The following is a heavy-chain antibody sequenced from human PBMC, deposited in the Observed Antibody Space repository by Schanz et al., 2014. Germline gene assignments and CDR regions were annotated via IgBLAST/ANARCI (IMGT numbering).Heavy chain of an antibody. J-gene: IGHJ4*02. CDR2: IGTAGDT. D-gene: IGHD3-10*01. CDR3: SRVPYGSGSYCDY. CDR1: GFSIRNHD. V-gene: IGHV3-13*04. Sequence: EVQLVESGGGLVQPGGSLRLSCAASGFSIRNHDMHWVRQATGAGLEWVSAIGTAGDTFYLDSVKGRFTISRENAKNSLYLQMNSLRAGDAAVYYCSRVPYGSGSYCDYWGQGTLXTVSS.